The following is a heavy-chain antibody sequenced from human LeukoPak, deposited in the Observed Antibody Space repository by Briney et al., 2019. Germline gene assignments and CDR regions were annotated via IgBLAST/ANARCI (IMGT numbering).Heavy chain of an antibody. CDR3: ARGSSSWDDAFDI. D-gene: IGHD6-13*01. Sequence: GASVKVSCKASGYTFTSYAMHWVRQAPGQRLEWMGWINAGNGNTKYSQKFQGRVTITRDTSASTAYMELSSLRSEDTAVYYCARGSSSWDDAFDIWGQGTLVTVSS. V-gene: IGHV1-3*01. CDR1: GYTFTSYA. CDR2: INAGNGNT. J-gene: IGHJ4*02.